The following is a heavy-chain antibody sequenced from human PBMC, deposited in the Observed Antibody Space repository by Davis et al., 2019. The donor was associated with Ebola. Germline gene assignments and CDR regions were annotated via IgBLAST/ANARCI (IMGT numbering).Heavy chain of an antibody. CDR1: GGSFSGYY. Sequence: PSETLSLTCAVYGGSFSGYYWSWIRQPPGKGLEWIGYIYYSGSTYYNPSLKSRVTISVDTSKNQFSLKLSSVTAADTAVYYCARDPGGGAFDIWGQGTMVTVSS. CDR3: ARDPGGGAFDI. CDR2: IYYSGST. D-gene: IGHD1-26*01. J-gene: IGHJ3*02. V-gene: IGHV4-30-4*08.